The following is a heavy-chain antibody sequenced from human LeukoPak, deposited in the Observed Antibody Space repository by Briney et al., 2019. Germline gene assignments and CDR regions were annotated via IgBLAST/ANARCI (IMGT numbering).Heavy chain of an antibody. V-gene: IGHV4-34*12. D-gene: IGHD3-10*02. CDR2: TFYSGST. J-gene: IGHJ4*02. CDR3: ATQILLCHYY. Sequence: SETLSLTCAVYGGSFSGYYWSWIRQPPGKGLEWIGSTFYSGSTYYNPSLKSRVTISVDTSKNQFSLKLSSVTAADTAVYYCATQILLCHYYWGQGTLVTVSS. CDR1: GGSFSGYY.